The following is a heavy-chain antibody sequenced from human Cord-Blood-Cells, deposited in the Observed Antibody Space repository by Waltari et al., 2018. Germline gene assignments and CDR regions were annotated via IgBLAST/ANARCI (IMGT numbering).Heavy chain of an antibody. CDR2: INPNSGGT. V-gene: IGHV1-2*02. CDR1: GYPFPAYY. CDR3: ARVRVKEGVDAFDI. Sequence: QVQLVQSGAHVKKPGASVKFSCKASGYPFPAYYMPWVCLAPGQGLEWMGWINPNSGGTNYAQKFQGRVTMTRDTSISTAYMELSRLRSDDTAVYYCARVRVKEGVDAFDIWGQGTMVTVSS. D-gene: IGHD3-16*01. J-gene: IGHJ3*02.